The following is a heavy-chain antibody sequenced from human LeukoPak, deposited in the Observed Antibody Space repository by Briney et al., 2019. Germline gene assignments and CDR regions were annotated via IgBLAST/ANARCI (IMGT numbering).Heavy chain of an antibody. V-gene: IGHV3-66*01. CDR2: IYAGGNS. D-gene: IGHD3-22*01. CDR1: GFIVSHKY. J-gene: IGHJ4*02. Sequence: GGSLRPSCAASGFIVSHKYMAWVRQAPGKGLEWLSIIYAGGNSVSADSVKGRFIISRDNSRNTVHLQMNSLRDDDTAVYYCARGQIDLLRNYFDSWGPGTLVAVSS. CDR3: ARGQIDLLRNYFDS.